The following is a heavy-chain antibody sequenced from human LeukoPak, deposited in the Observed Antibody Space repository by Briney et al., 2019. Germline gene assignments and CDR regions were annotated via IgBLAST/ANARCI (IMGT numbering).Heavy chain of an antibody. V-gene: IGHV4-30-4*01. CDR3: ARGVWFGEPFSDY. D-gene: IGHD3-10*01. Sequence: SETLSLTCTVSGGSISSGDYYWSWIRQPPGKGLEWIGYIYYSGSTYYNPSLKSRVTISVDTSKNQFSLKLSSVTAADTAVYYCARGVWFGEPFSDYWGQGTLVTVSS. CDR2: IYYSGST. CDR1: GGSISSGDYY. J-gene: IGHJ4*02.